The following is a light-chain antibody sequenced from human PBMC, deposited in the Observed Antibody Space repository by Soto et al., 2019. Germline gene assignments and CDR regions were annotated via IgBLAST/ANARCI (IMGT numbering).Light chain of an antibody. J-gene: IGKJ1*01. CDR1: QSVSNSY. CDR2: GAS. V-gene: IGKV3-20*01. Sequence: SVLTQSPGTLSLSPGERATLSCRASQSVSNSYLAWYQQKPGQAPRLLIFGASRRATGIPDRFSGSGSGTDRTLTISRLEPEDFAVYYCQRYGDSPRWAFGQGTKVEIK. CDR3: QRYGDSPRWA.